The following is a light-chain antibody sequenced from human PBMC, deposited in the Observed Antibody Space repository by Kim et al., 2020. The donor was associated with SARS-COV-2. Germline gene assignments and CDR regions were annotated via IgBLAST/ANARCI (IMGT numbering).Light chain of an antibody. V-gene: IGKV1-5*03. CDR3: QQSYNYPYT. CDR2: KAS. CDR1: QNIYSW. Sequence: SSSVDDRVTITCRASQNIYSWLAWYQQKPGKAPNLLIYKASTLESGVPSRFSGSESGTAFTLTISSLQPDDFATYYCQQSYNYPYTFGQGTKLEI. J-gene: IGKJ2*01.